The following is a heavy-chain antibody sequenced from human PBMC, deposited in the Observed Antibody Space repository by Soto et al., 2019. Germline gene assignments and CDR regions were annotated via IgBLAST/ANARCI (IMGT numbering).Heavy chain of an antibody. Sequence: PGGSLRLSCAASGCTFSSYAMSWVRQAPGKGLEWVSAISGSGGSTYYADSVKGRFTISRDNSKNTLYLQMNSLRAEDTAVYYCAKSQTMGGSGYEYFEYWGQGTLVTVSS. CDR2: ISGSGGST. D-gene: IGHD5-12*01. CDR3: AKSQTMGGSGYEYFEY. CDR1: GCTFSSYA. V-gene: IGHV3-23*01. J-gene: IGHJ4*02.